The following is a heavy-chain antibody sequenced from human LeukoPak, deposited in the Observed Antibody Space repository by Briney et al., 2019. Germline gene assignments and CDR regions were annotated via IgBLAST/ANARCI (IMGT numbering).Heavy chain of an antibody. CDR1: GFTFSSYW. D-gene: IGHD3-16*01. V-gene: IGHV3-7*01. J-gene: IGHJ3*02. CDR3: ARPRGGFFNAFDI. Sequence: GGSLRLSCAASGFTFSSYWMSWVRQAPGKGLEWVANIKQDVSEKYYVDSVKGRFTISRDNAKTSLYLQMNRLRAEDTAVYYCARPRGGFFNAFDIWGQGTKVIVSS. CDR2: IKQDVSEK.